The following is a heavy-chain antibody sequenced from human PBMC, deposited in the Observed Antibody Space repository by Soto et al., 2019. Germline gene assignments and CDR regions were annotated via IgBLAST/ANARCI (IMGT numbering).Heavy chain of an antibody. V-gene: IGHV4-59*01. CDR3: ARAWGRVFDY. CDR2: IYYSGST. Sequence: QVQLQESGPGLVKPSETLSLTCTVSGGSISSYYGSWIRQPPGKGLEWIGYIYYSGSTNYNPSLKSRVTISVDTSKNQFSLKLSSVTAADTAVYYCARAWGRVFDYWGQGTLVTVSS. J-gene: IGHJ4*02. CDR1: GGSISSYY. D-gene: IGHD3-16*01.